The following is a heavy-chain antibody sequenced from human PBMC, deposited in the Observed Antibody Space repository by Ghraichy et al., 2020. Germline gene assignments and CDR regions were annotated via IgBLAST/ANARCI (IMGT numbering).Heavy chain of an antibody. V-gene: IGHV3-74*01. CDR3: VRSYKDGLRHFDY. D-gene: IGHD1-14*01. CDR2: LNIDGTTV. CDR1: GFSFTDYW. J-gene: IGHJ4*02. Sequence: GGSLRLSCAASGFSFTDYWMHWVRQTPGRGLEWVSHLNIDGTTVNYADSVKGRFTISRDNAKNTMYLQMISLTVKDTAVYYCVRSYKDGLRHFDYWGQGTLVTVSS.